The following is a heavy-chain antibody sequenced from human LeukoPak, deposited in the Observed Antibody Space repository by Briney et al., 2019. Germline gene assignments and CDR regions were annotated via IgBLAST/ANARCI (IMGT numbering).Heavy chain of an antibody. Sequence: SETLSLTCTVSGGSISSGDYYWSWIRQPPGKGLEWIGYIYYSGSTYYNPSLKSRVTISVDTSKNQFSLKLSSVTAADTAVYYCARSLRMVVVTLVFDIWGQGTMVTVFS. CDR3: ARSLRMVVVTLVFDI. CDR1: GGSISSGDYY. CDR2: IYYSGST. J-gene: IGHJ3*02. V-gene: IGHV4-30-4*08. D-gene: IGHD2-21*02.